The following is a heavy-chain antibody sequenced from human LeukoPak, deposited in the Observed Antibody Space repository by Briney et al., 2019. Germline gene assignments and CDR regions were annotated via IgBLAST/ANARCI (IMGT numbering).Heavy chain of an antibody. CDR1: GGSIGSTFDY. CDR3: ARVLTFGGVIADYYMDV. CDR2: IYYSGST. D-gene: IGHD3-16*02. Sequence: SETLSLTCTVSGGSIGSTFDYWGWIRQPPGKGLEWIGSIYYSGSTFYNPSLKSRVTISVDTSKNQFSLKLSSVTAADTAVYYCARVLTFGGVIADYYMDVWGKGTTVTVSS. J-gene: IGHJ6*03. V-gene: IGHV4-39*07.